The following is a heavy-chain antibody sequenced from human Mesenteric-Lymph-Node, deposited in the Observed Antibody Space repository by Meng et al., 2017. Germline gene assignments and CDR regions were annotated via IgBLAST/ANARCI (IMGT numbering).Heavy chain of an antibody. CDR1: RFTFSSYS. J-gene: IGHJ3*02. CDR3: VRERDYGDALHIIKQDAFNM. D-gene: IGHD4-17*01. CDR2: IDGSGSYI. V-gene: IGHV3-21*01. Sequence: GESLKISCAASRFTFSSYSMNWVRQAPGEGLEWVSSIDGSGSYIYYADSVKGRFTISRDNAKTSLYLQMTGLRADHTAVYYCVRERDYGDALHIIKQDAFNMWGQETKVTVSS.